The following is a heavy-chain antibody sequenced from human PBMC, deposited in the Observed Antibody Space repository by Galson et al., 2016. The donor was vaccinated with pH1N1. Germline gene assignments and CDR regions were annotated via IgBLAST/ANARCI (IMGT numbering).Heavy chain of an antibody. CDR3: AREQWPEAFDI. Sequence: SLRLSCAASGFTFSSDAMHWVRQVPGKGLEWVAVISYDGSKKFYADSVKGRFTIFRDNSKNTLYLHMNRLRPEDTAVYFCAREQWPEAFDIWGQGRVVTVSS. CDR1: GFTFSSDA. J-gene: IGHJ3*02. CDR2: ISYDGSKK. V-gene: IGHV3-30*01. D-gene: IGHD6-19*01.